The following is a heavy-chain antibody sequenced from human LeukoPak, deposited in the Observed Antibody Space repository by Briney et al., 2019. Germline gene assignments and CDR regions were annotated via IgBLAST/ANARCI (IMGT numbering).Heavy chain of an antibody. J-gene: IGHJ6*03. CDR3: AREYCSSTSCYGEGYYYYMDV. CDR1: GYTLTELS. CDR2: FDPEDGET. V-gene: IGHV1-24*01. D-gene: IGHD2-2*01. Sequence: ASVKVSCKVSGYTLTELSMHWVRQAPGKGLEWMGGFDPEDGETIYAQKFQGRVTITADESTSTAYMELSSLRSEDTAVYYCAREYCSSTSCYGEGYYYYMDVWGKGTTVTVSS.